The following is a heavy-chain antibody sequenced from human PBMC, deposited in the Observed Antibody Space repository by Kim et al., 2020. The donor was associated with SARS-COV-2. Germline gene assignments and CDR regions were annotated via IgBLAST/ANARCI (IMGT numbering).Heavy chain of an antibody. V-gene: IGHV5-51*01. D-gene: IGHD6-13*01. J-gene: IGHJ4*02. CDR3: ARLGYSSSWYFDY. Sequence: YSPPFQGQATISADKSITPAYLQWSSLKASDTAMYYCARLGYSSSWYFDYWGQGTLVTVSS.